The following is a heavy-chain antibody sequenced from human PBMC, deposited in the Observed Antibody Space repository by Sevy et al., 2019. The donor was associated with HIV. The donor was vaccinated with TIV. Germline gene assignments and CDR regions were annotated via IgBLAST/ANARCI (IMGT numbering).Heavy chain of an antibody. D-gene: IGHD3-22*01. J-gene: IGHJ4*02. Sequence: ASVKVSCKVSGSTLSKLSMHWVRQAPGKGLEWMGRFDPEDGETIYSQKFQGRVTMTEDTSTDTAYMELSNLRSEDTAVYYCATTKDYYESSGEPFDYWGQGTLVTVSS. CDR1: GSTLSKLS. CDR3: ATTKDYYESSGEPFDY. V-gene: IGHV1-24*01. CDR2: FDPEDGET.